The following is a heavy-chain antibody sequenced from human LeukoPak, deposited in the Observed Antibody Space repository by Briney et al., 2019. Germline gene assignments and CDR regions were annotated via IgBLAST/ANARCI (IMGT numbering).Heavy chain of an antibody. Sequence: VAAVKVSCKASGYILTSYGISWVRQAPGQGREGRGWICAYNGNTNYAQKHQGRVTVTTDTSKSTAYMELRSMTSDDTVVYYCARVRGRDGTYYFDYWGQGTLVTVSS. V-gene: IGHV1-18*01. CDR1: GYILTSYG. J-gene: IGHJ4*02. CDR2: ICAYNGNT. CDR3: ARVRGRDGTYYFDY. D-gene: IGHD5-24*01.